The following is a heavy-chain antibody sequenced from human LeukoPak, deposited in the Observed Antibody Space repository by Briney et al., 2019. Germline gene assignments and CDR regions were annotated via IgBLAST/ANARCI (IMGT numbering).Heavy chain of an antibody. J-gene: IGHJ4*02. D-gene: IGHD6-25*01. CDR2: MSYSGST. CDR1: GGSVSAYY. CDR3: ARMISGDYFDY. V-gene: IGHV4-59*02. Sequence: SETLSLTCSVSGGSVSAYYWSWIRRPPGKGLEYIGYMSYSGSTNCNPSVKSRVTISIDASRNQFSLKLSSVTAADTAVYYCARMISGDYFDYWGQGTLVTVSS.